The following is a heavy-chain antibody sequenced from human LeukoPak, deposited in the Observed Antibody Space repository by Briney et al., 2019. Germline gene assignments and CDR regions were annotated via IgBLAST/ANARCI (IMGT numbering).Heavy chain of an antibody. V-gene: IGHV4-4*07. J-gene: IGHJ4*02. CDR2: ILTGGNT. CDR3: ARVGDSATYFDY. CDR1: GGSISSYY. D-gene: IGHD2-21*02. Sequence: SGTLSLTCTVSGGSISSYYWSWIRQPAGKGLEWIGRILTGGNTNYNPSLKSRVTMSGGRSKNQFSLKLSSVTAADTAVYYCARVGDSATYFDYWGQGTLVTVSS.